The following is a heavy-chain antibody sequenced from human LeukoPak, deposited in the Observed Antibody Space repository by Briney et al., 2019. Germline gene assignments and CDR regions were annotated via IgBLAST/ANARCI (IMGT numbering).Heavy chain of an antibody. D-gene: IGHD2-15*01. J-gene: IGHJ5*02. CDR2: ISSSGSTK. CDR3: AVEGYCSGGSCYTNWFDP. V-gene: IGHV3-48*02. CDR1: GFTFSSYS. Sequence: GGSLRLSCAASGFTFSSYSMNWVRRAPGKGLEWVSYISSSGSTKYYADSVKGRITISRDNGKNSLYLQMNSLRDEDTAVYYCAVEGYCSGGSCYTNWFDPWGQGTLVTVSS.